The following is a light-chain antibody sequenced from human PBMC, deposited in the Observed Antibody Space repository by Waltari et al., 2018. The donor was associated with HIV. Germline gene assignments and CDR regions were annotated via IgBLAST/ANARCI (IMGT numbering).Light chain of an antibody. J-gene: IGKJ4*01. CDR1: QDISNY. CDR3: QQYENLPLT. CDR2: DAS. Sequence: HITQSPSSLSPSVGDRVTITCQASQDISNYLNWYQQKPGKAPKLLIYDASNLETGVPSRFSGSGSGTDFTFTISSLQPEDVATYYCQQYENLPLTFGGGTKVEIK. V-gene: IGKV1-33*01.